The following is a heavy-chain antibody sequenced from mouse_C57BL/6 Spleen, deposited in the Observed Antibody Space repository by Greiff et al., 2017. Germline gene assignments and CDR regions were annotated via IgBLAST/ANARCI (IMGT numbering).Heavy chain of an antibody. D-gene: IGHD2-4*01. V-gene: IGHV1-20*01. CDR2: INPYNGDT. CDR1: GYSFTGYF. CDR3: ARGVYYEDY. Sequence: EVQLVESGPELVKPGDSVKISCKASGYSFTGYFMNWVMQSHGKSLEWIGRINPYNGDTFYNQKFKGKATLTVDKSSSTAHMELRSLTSEDSAVYYCARGVYYEDYWGQGTTLTVSS. J-gene: IGHJ2*01.